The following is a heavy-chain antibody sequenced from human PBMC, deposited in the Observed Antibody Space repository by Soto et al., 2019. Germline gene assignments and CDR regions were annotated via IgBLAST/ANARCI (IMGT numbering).Heavy chain of an antibody. V-gene: IGHV1-69*12. CDR2: IIPIFGTA. CDR3: ASSVAKYYYYGMDV. Sequence: QVQLVQSGAEVKKPGSSVKVSCKASGGTFSSYAISWVRQAPGQGLEWMGGIIPIFGTANYAQKFQGRVTITADESTSTVYMELSSLSSEDTAEYYCASSVAKYYYYGMDVWGQGTTVTVSS. CDR1: GGTFSSYA. D-gene: IGHD5-12*01. J-gene: IGHJ6*02.